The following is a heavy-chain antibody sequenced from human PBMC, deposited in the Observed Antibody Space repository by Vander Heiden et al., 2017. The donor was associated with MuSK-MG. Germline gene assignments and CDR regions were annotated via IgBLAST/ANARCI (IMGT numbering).Heavy chain of an antibody. D-gene: IGHD3-3*01. Sequence: QVQLQESGPGLVKPSETLSLTCTVSGGSISSYYWSWIRQPPGKGLEWIGYIYYSGSTNYNPSLKSRVTISVDTSKNQFSLKLSSVTAADTAVYYCARGYYDFWSGYPTAWFDPWGQGTRGTVSS. CDR2: IYYSGST. J-gene: IGHJ5*02. CDR3: ARGYYDFWSGYPTAWFDP. V-gene: IGHV4-59*01. CDR1: GGSISSYY.